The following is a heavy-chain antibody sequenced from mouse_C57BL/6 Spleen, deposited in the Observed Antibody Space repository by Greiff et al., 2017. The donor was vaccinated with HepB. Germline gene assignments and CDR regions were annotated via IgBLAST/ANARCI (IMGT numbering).Heavy chain of an antibody. CDR3: ARGGAGSSLYYAMDY. V-gene: IGHV1-81*01. D-gene: IGHD1-1*01. J-gene: IGHJ4*01. Sequence: VQLQQSGAELARPGASVKLSCKASGYTFTSYGISWVKQSTGQGLEWIGEIYPRSGNTYYNEKFKGKATLTADKSSSTAYMELRSLTSEDSAVYFGARGGAGSSLYYAMDYWGQGTSVTVSS. CDR1: GYTFTSYG. CDR2: IYPRSGNT.